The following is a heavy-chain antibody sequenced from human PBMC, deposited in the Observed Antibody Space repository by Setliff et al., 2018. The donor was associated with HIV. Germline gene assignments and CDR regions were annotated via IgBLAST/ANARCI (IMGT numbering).Heavy chain of an antibody. J-gene: IGHJ4*02. V-gene: IGHV4-39*07. CDR3: ASDMRHLAPLGYYFDY. CDR2: IYYSEST. CDR1: GGSISSSSYY. Sequence: SETLSLTCTVSGGSISSSSYYWGWIRQPPGKGLEWIGSIYYSESTSYNPSLKSRVTISVDTSKNQFSLKLGSVTAADSAVYYCASDMRHLAPLGYYFDYWGQGTLVTVSS. D-gene: IGHD3-10*01.